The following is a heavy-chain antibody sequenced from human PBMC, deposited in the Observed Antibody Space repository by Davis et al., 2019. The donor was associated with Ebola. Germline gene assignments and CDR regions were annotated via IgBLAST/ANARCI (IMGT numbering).Heavy chain of an antibody. CDR2: INTNTGNP. V-gene: IGHV7-4-1*02. CDR3: ARDRDSSGYSSSIDY. CDR1: GYTFTSYA. D-gene: IGHD3-22*01. Sequence: AASVKVSCKASGYTFTSYAMNWVRQAPGQGLEWMGWINTNTGNPTYAQGFTGRFVFSSDTSVSTAYLQISSLKAEDTAVYYCARDRDSSGYSSSIDYWGQGTMVTVSS. J-gene: IGHJ4*02.